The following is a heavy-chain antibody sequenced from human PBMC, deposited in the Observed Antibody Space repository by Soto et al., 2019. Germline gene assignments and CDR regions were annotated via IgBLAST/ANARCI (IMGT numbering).Heavy chain of an antibody. J-gene: IGHJ5*02. Sequence: ASVKVSCKAPGYTFTSYGISWVRQAPGQGLEWMGWISAYNGNTNYAQKLQGRVTMTTDTSTSTAYMELRSLRSDDTAVYYCARAARLRFLEWLLNWFDPWGQGTLVTVSS. CDR2: ISAYNGNT. CDR1: GYTFTSYG. V-gene: IGHV1-18*01. D-gene: IGHD3-3*01. CDR3: ARAARLRFLEWLLNWFDP.